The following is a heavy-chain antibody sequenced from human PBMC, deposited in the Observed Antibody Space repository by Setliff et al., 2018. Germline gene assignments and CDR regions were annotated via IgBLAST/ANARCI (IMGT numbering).Heavy chain of an antibody. J-gene: IGHJ4*02. CDR1: GFIFSNYW. D-gene: IGHD5-18*01. CDR3: ARGGYSYGY. V-gene: IGHV3-7*04. CDR2: IKQDGSDK. Sequence: GGSLRLSCTASGFIFSNYWITWVRQAPGKGLEWVANIKQDGSDKYYVDSVKGRFTISRDNAKNSLYLQMNNLRAEDTAVYYCARGGYSYGYWGQGTLVTVSS.